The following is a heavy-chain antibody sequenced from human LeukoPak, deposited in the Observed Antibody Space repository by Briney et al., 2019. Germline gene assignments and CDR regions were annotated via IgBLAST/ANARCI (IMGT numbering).Heavy chain of an antibody. CDR3: ARAHTIFGVVIIGGYFDY. J-gene: IGHJ4*02. CDR1: GFTFSSYS. Sequence: GGSLRLSCAASGFTFSSYSMNWVRPAPGRGLEWVSSISSSSSYIYYADSVKGRFTISRDNAKNSLYLQMNSLRAEDTAVYYCARAHTIFGVVIIGGYFDYWGQGTLVTVSS. CDR2: ISSSSSYI. V-gene: IGHV3-21*04. D-gene: IGHD3-3*01.